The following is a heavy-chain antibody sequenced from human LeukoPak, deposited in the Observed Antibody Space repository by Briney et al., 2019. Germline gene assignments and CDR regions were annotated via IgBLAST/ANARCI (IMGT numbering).Heavy chain of an antibody. V-gene: IGHV3-30*02. CDR2: IRYNGNNQ. Sequence: PGGSLRLSCAASGFTFNNYGMHWVRQAPGKGLEWVAFIRYNGNNQYYADSVKGRFTISRDNSKNTLYLQMNSLKGDDTAVYYCARGPSGYHNTGGQGTLVTVSS. D-gene: IGHD5-12*01. J-gene: IGHJ4*02. CDR1: GFTFNNYG. CDR3: ARGPSGYHNT.